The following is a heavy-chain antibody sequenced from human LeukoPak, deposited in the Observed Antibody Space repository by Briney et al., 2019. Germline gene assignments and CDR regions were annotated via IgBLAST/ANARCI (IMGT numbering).Heavy chain of an antibody. CDR1: RYTFTSYD. J-gene: IGHJ6*03. CDR3: ARVSVAGTSNYYYYYYMDV. D-gene: IGHD6-19*01. V-gene: IGHV1-8*01. Sequence: ASVKVSCKASRYTFTSYDINWVRQATGQGLEWMGWMNPNSGNTGYAQKFQGRVTMTRNTSISTAYMELSSLRSEDTAVYYCARVSVAGTSNYYYYYYMDVWGKGTTVTVS. CDR2: MNPNSGNT.